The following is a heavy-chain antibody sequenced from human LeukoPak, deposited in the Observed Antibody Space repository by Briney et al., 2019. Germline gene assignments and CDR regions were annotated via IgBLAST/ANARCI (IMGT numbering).Heavy chain of an antibody. J-gene: IGHJ5*02. Sequence: SVKVSCKASGGTFSSYAISWVRQAPGQGLEWMGGIIPIFGTANYAQKFQGRVTITADDSTSTAYMELSGLRSEDTAVYYCARVYGDYDNWFDPWGQGTLVTVSS. CDR2: IIPIFGTA. CDR3: ARVYGDYDNWFDP. V-gene: IGHV1-69*01. CDR1: GGTFSSYA. D-gene: IGHD4-17*01.